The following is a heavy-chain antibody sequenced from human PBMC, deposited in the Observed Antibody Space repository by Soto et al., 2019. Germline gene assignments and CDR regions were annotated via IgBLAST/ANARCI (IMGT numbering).Heavy chain of an antibody. CDR1: GYTFTSYG. J-gene: IGHJ6*02. V-gene: IGHV1-18*04. CDR3: ARDTPGRPAAFRESDYYLGMDA. Sequence: QVQLVQSGAEVKKPGASVKVSCKASGYTFTSYGISWVRQAPGQGLEWMGWISGYNGNTNYAQKFQGRVSMTTDTSTSRAYMGLRSLRSDDTAAYYSARDTPGRPAAFRESDYYLGMDAWGQGTTVTVSS. CDR2: ISGYNGNT. D-gene: IGHD2-2*01.